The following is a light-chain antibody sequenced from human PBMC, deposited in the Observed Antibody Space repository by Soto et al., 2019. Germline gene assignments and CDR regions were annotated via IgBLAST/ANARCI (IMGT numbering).Light chain of an antibody. V-gene: IGKV3-11*01. CDR1: QSISSN. J-gene: IGKJ5*01. Sequence: EIVLTQSPATLSLFPGERATLSCRASQSISSNLAWYQQKPGQAPRLLIYDASNRATGIPARFSGSGSGTDFTLTISSLEPEDFAVYYCQQRSSWPPVTFGQGTRLEI. CDR2: DAS. CDR3: QQRSSWPPVT.